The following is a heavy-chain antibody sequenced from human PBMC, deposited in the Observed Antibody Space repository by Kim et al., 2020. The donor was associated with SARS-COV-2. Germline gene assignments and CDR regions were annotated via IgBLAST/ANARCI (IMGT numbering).Heavy chain of an antibody. J-gene: IGHJ3*02. CDR1: GFTFTSSA. V-gene: IGHV1-58*02. CDR2: IVVGSGNT. Sequence: SVKVSCKASGFTFTSSAMQWVRQARGQRLEWIGWIVVGSGNTNYAQKFQERVTITRDMSTSTAYMELSSLRSEDTAVYYCAASRKWEPHLNDAFDIWGQGTMVTVSS. CDR3: AASRKWEPHLNDAFDI. D-gene: IGHD1-26*01.